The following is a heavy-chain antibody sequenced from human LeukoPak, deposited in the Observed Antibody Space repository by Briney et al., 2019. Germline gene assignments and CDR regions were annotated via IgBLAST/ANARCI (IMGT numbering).Heavy chain of an antibody. CDR3: ALASMVQGVTFDY. D-gene: IGHD3-10*01. CDR1: GFTFSSYA. J-gene: IGHJ4*02. CDR2: ISGSGGST. V-gene: IGHV3-23*01. Sequence: GGSLRLSCAASGFTFSSYAMSWVRQAPGKGLEWVSAISGSGGSTHYADSVKGRFTISRDNSKNTLYLQMNSLRAEDTAVYYCALASMVQGVTFDYWGQGTLVTVSS.